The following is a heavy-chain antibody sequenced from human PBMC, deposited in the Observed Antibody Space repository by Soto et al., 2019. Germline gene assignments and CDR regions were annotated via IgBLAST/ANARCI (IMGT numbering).Heavy chain of an antibody. D-gene: IGHD6-13*01. V-gene: IGHV4-31*03. Sequence: SETLSLTCTVSGGSISSGGYYWSWIRQHPGKGLEWIGYIYYSGSTYYNPSLKSRVTISVDTSKNQFSLKLSSGTAADTAVYYCARDSGDSSSWSNWFDPWGQGTLVTVSS. CDR3: ARDSGDSSSWSNWFDP. CDR2: IYYSGST. CDR1: GGSISSGGYY. J-gene: IGHJ5*02.